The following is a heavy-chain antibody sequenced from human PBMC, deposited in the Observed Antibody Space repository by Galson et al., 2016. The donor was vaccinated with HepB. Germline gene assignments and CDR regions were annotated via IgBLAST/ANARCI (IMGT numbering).Heavy chain of an antibody. V-gene: IGHV3-53*01. CDR1: GFTVSRNY. J-gene: IGHJ4*02. Sequence: SLRLSCAASGFTVSRNYMTWVRQTPGKGLEWVSGLYTDGTTYYADSVKGRFTISRDSSKNTLYLQMSSLRAEDTAIYYCARDMILYLGNWGQGTLVTVSS. CDR3: ARDMILYLGN. CDR2: LYTDGTT. D-gene: IGHD2-15*01.